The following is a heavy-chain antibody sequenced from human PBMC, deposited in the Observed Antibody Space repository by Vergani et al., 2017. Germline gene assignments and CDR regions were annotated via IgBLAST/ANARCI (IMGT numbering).Heavy chain of an antibody. V-gene: IGHV3-33*08. D-gene: IGHD2-2*01. CDR2: IWYDGSNK. CDR3: ARVAYQLLTDAFDI. CDR1: GFTFSSYG. Sequence: QVQLVESGGGVVQPGRSLRLSCAASGFTFSSYGMHWVRQAPGKGLEWVAVIWYDGSNKYYADSMKGRFTISRDNSKNTLYLQMNSLRAEDTAVYYCARVAYQLLTDAFDIWGQGTMVTVSS. J-gene: IGHJ3*02.